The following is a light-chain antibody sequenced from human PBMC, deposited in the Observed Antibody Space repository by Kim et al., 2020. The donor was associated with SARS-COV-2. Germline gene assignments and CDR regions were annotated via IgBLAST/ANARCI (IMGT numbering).Light chain of an antibody. CDR1: YFRTHY. J-gene: IGLJ2*01. V-gene: IGLV3-19*01. CDR2: RDT. CDR3: NSRDRRGDHVV. Sequence: SSELTQDPAVSVALGQTVRITCQGAYFRTHYTSWYQQKPGQAPIVVIYRDTKRPSGIPDRFSGSSSGNTASLTITGAQAEDEGDYFCNSRDRRGDHVVFGGGTQLTVL.